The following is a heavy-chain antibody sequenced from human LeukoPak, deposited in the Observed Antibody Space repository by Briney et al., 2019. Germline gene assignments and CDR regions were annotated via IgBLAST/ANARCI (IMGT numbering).Heavy chain of an antibody. V-gene: IGHV3-23*01. J-gene: IGHJ4*02. CDR1: GFTFSSYA. CDR2: ISGSGGST. D-gene: IGHD2-2*01. Sequence: QPGGSLRLSCAASGFTFSSYAMSWVRQAPGKGLEWVSAISGSGGSTYYADSVKGRFTISRDNSKNTLYLQVNSLRAEDTAVYYCAKYCSSTSCYGYWGQGTLVTVSS. CDR3: AKYCSSTSCYGY.